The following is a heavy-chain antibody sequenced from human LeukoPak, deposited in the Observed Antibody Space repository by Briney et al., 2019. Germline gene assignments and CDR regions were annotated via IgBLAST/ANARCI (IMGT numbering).Heavy chain of an antibody. CDR1: GYTFTGYY. V-gene: IGHV1-2*02. CDR3: ARDVRYFDWLSPQDYYYYYMDV. Sequence: ASVKVSCKASGYTFTGYYMHWVRQAPGQGLEWMGWINLNSGGTNYAQKFQGRVTMTRDTSISTAYMKLSRLRSDDTALYYCARDVRYFDWLSPQDYYYYYMDVWGKGTTVTISS. CDR2: INLNSGGT. D-gene: IGHD3-9*01. J-gene: IGHJ6*03.